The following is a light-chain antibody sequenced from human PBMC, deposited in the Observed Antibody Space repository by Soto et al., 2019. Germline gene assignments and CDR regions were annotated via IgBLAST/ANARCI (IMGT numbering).Light chain of an antibody. V-gene: IGKV3-15*01. CDR3: QQYNNWLRGT. CDR1: QSIGIT. Sequence: EIVMTQSPATLSVSPGESATLSCRASQSIGITVAWYQQKPGQAPRLLIYGPSTRVTGIPVRFSGSGSGTEFTLTISSLHSEDFAIYYCQQYNNWLRGTFGQGTKLEIK. J-gene: IGKJ2*02. CDR2: GPS.